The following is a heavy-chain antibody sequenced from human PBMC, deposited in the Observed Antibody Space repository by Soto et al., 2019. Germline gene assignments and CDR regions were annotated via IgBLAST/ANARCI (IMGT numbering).Heavy chain of an antibody. V-gene: IGHV3-33*01. Sequence: QVQLVESGGGVVQPGRSLRLSCAASGFTFSSYGMHWVRQAPGKGLEWVAVIWYDGSNKYYADSVKGRFTISRDNSKNTLYLQMNSLRAEDTAVYYCARGSEGGCFDYWGQGTLLTVSS. CDR1: GFTFSSYG. CDR2: IWYDGSNK. J-gene: IGHJ4*02. CDR3: ARGSEGGCFDY. D-gene: IGHD3-16*01.